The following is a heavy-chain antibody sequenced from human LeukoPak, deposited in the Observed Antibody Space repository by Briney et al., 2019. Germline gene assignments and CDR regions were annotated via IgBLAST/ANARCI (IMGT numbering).Heavy chain of an antibody. J-gene: IGHJ4*02. Sequence: PGGSLRLSCAASGFTFSNYNMNWVRQAPGKGLEWVGRIRSKANSYATAYAASVKGRFTISRDDSKNTAYLQMNSLKTEDTAVYYCTRHSNSEVWGSYRSPSFDYWGQGTLVTVSS. V-gene: IGHV3-73*01. CDR2: IRSKANSYAT. D-gene: IGHD3-16*02. CDR1: GFTFSNYN. CDR3: TRHSNSEVWGSYRSPSFDY.